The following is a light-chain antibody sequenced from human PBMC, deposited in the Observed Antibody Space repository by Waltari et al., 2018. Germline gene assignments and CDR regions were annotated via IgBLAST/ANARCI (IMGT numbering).Light chain of an antibody. V-gene: IGLV1-47*01. Sequence: QSVMTQPPSTSGTPGQRVIISCSGSSSNIGTTHLSWYQQMPGAAPKLLTDRDNERPSGVPVRFSVSKSGTSASLAISGLRSEDEADYYCGGWDDNLNGWVFGGGTRLTVL. CDR3: GGWDDNLNGWV. CDR2: RDN. J-gene: IGLJ3*02. CDR1: SSNIGTTH.